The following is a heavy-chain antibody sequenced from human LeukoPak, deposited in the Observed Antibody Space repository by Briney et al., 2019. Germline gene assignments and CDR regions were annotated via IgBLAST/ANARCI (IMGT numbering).Heavy chain of an antibody. J-gene: IGHJ4*02. D-gene: IGHD2-15*01. CDR1: GFTFSSYA. Sequence: GGSLRLSCAASGFTFSSYAMSWVRQAPGKGVEWVSTISGSGGSTYHADSVKGRFTISRDNSKNTLYLQMNSLRAEDTAVYHCAKGTPSYYFDYWGQGTLVTVSS. CDR2: ISGSGGST. V-gene: IGHV3-23*01. CDR3: AKGTPSYYFDY.